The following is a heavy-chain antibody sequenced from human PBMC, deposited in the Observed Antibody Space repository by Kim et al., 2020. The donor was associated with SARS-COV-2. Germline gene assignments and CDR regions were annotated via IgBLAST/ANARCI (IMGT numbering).Heavy chain of an antibody. CDR2: DGTST. V-gene: IGHV3-74*01. J-gene: IGHJ4*02. D-gene: IGHD3-10*01. CDR3: FRGGVDF. Sequence: DGTSTYYPDSVKGRFAIYRDNSKNTLYLQMNSLRTEDTAVYYCFRGGVDFWGQGTLVTVSS.